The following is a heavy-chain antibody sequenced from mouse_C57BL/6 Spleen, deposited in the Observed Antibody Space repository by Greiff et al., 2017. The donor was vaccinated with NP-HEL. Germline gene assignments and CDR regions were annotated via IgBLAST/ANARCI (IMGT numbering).Heavy chain of an antibody. CDR2: IWRGGST. CDR1: GFSLTSYG. CDR3: AKNLYDGYDGGDYYAMDY. V-gene: IGHV2-5*01. D-gene: IGHD2-2*01. Sequence: QVQLQQSGPGLVQPSQSLSITCTVSGFSLTSYGVHWVRQSPGKGLEWLGVIWRGGSTDYNAAFMSRLSITKDNSKSQVFFKMNSLQADDTAIYYCAKNLYDGYDGGDYYAMDYWGQGTSVTVSS. J-gene: IGHJ4*01.